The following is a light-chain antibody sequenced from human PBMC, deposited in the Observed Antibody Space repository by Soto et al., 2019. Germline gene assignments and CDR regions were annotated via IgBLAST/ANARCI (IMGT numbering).Light chain of an antibody. CDR1: SSDVGGYKY. Sequence: QSVLTQPASVSGSPGQSITISCTGTSSDVGGYKYVSWYQQHPGKAPKLIIYEVSNRPSGVSNRFSGSKSGNTASLTISGLQAEDEADYYCSSYTSSGTLYVFGTGTKLTVL. CDR3: SSYTSSGTLYV. V-gene: IGLV2-14*03. J-gene: IGLJ1*01. CDR2: EVS.